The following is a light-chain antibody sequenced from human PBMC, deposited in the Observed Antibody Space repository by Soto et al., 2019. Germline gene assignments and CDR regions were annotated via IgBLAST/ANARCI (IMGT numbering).Light chain of an antibody. CDR1: QSVLSSSNNKNY. CDR2: WAS. Sequence: DIVMTQSPDSLAVSLGERATINCKSSQSVLSSSNNKNYLAWYQQKPGQPPKLLIYWASTRESGVPDRFSGSGSGTDFTLTISSLQAEDVAVYYCQQWSSVPKTFGQGTKVEIK. V-gene: IGKV4-1*01. J-gene: IGKJ1*01. CDR3: QQWSSVPKT.